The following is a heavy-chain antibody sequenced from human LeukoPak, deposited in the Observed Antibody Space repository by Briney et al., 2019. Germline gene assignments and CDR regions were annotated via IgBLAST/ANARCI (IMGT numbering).Heavy chain of an antibody. J-gene: IGHJ4*02. CDR3: AKDRGRDSVVVPAARSLGTCFDY. CDR1: GFTFSSYS. Sequence: GGSLRLSCAASGFTFSSYSMNWVRQAPGKGLEWVSSISSSSYIYYADSVKGRFTISRDNAKNSLYLQMNSLRAEDTAVYYCAKDRGRDSVVVPAARSLGTCFDYWGQGTLVTVSS. V-gene: IGHV3-21*04. CDR2: ISSSSYI. D-gene: IGHD2-2*01.